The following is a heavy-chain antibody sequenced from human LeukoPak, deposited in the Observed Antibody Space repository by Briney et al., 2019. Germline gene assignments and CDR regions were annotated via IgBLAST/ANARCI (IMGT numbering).Heavy chain of an antibody. V-gene: IGHV4-59*01. D-gene: IGHD2-21*01. CDR1: VGSISSYY. CDR2: IYYSGST. CDR3: ARSCGGDCPFDY. Sequence: PSETLSLTCTVSVGSISSYYWSWIRQPPGKGLEWIGYIYYSGSTNYNPSLKSRVTISVDTSKNQFSLKLSSVTAADTAVYYCARSCGGDCPFDYWGQGTLVTVSS. J-gene: IGHJ4*02.